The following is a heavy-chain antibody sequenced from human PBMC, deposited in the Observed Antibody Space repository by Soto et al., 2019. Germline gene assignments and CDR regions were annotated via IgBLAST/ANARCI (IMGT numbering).Heavy chain of an antibody. Sequence: EVQLVESGGGWVQPGRSLRLSCAASGFTFDVYAMHWVRQAPGKGLEWVSGINYNSGSVGYAYSVKGRFTISRDNAKNSLHLQMNSLRAEDTVVYYCAKDISLRGWVYLVVEYWGQGTLVTVSP. CDR3: AKDISLRGWVYLVVEY. CDR1: GFTFDVYA. V-gene: IGHV3-9*01. J-gene: IGHJ4*02. D-gene: IGHD6-13*01. CDR2: INYNSGSV.